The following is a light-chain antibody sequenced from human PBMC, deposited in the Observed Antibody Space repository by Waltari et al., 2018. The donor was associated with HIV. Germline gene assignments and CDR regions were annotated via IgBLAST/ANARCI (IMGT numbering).Light chain of an antibody. V-gene: IGLV3-21*04. CDR2: YNS. CDR3: QVWDSSNDHVL. CDR1: HLGSKS. J-gene: IGLJ3*02. Sequence: SYVLTQPPSVSVAPGAAATISCGGWHLGSKSVSWYKQQAGQAPVLVIRYNSDRPSGVPDRFSGSNSGHTATLTITRVEAGDEADYYCQVWDSSNDHVLFGGGTELTVL.